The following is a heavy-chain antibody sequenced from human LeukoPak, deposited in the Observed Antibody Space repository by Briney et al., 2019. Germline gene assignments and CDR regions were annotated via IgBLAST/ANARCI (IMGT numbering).Heavy chain of an antibody. J-gene: IGHJ4*02. D-gene: IGHD3-10*01. CDR2: IRYDGSNN. CDR3: VSRRITMVRLYDY. Sequence: GGSLRLSCAASGFTFSSYGMHWVRLAPGKGLEWVAFIRYDGSNNYYADSVKGRFTISRDNSKNTLYLQMNSLRAEDTAVYYCVSRRITMVRLYDYWGQGTLVTVSS. CDR1: GFTFSSYG. V-gene: IGHV3-30*02.